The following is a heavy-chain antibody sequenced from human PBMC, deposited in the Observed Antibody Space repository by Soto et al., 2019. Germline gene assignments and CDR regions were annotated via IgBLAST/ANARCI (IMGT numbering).Heavy chain of an antibody. CDR3: ARDYGDYAGGGNYYFYSIDV. CDR1: GDSISSGGYY. Sequence: QVQLQESGPGLVKPSQTLSLTCTVSGDSISSGGYYWSWIRQHPGKVLEWIGNIFYSGNTDYNPSLMIRVTISVDTSRKQFSLKLSSVSAADTAVYYCARDYGDYAGGGNYYFYSIDVWGKGTPVTVSS. J-gene: IGHJ6*03. CDR2: IFYSGNT. D-gene: IGHD4-17*01. V-gene: IGHV4-31*03.